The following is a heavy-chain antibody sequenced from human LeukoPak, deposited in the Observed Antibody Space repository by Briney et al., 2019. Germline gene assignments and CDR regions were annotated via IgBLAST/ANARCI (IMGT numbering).Heavy chain of an antibody. V-gene: IGHV1-2*02. CDR1: GYTFTGYY. CDR3: ARQGGGVISGYDWGYYFDY. Sequence: ASVKVSCKASGYTFTGYYMHWVRQAPGQGLEWMGWINPNSGGTNYAQKFQGRVTMTRDTSISTAYMELSRLRSDDTAVYYCARQGGGVISGYDWGYYFDYWGQGTLVTVSS. J-gene: IGHJ4*02. D-gene: IGHD5-12*01. CDR2: INPNSGGT.